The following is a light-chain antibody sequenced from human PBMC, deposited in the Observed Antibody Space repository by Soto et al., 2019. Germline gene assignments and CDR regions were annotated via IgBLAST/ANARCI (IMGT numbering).Light chain of an antibody. CDR3: QQSYSTMWT. V-gene: IGKV1-39*01. CDR1: QGISTY. J-gene: IGKJ1*01. Sequence: DIQMPQSPSSLSASVGDRVTITCRASQGISTYLNWYQQKPGKAPKLLIYAASSLQSGVPSRFSGSGSETDFALTVSSLQPEDFASYSCQQSYSTMWTFGQGTKVEIK. CDR2: AAS.